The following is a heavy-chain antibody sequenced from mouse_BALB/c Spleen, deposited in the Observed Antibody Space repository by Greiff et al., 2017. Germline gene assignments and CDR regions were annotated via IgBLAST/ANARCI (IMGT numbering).Heavy chain of an antibody. J-gene: IGHJ3*01. Sequence: VQLKESGPGLVAPSQSLSITCTVSGFSLTSYGVHWVRQPPGKGLEWLGVIWAGGSTNYNSALMSRLSISKDNSKSQVFLKMNSLQTDDTAMYYCARDRGYDGSWFAYWGQGTLVTVSA. V-gene: IGHV2-9*02. CDR1: GFSLTSYG. D-gene: IGHD2-14*01. CDR3: ARDRGYDGSWFAY. CDR2: IWAGGST.